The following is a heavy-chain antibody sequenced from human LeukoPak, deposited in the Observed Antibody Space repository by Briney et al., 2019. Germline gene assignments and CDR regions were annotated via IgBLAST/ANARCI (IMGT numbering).Heavy chain of an antibody. CDR2: ISGSGGST. CDR3: AKESSWFGESDY. V-gene: IGHV3-23*01. D-gene: IGHD3-10*01. Sequence: GGSLRLSCAASGFTISSYAMSWVRQAPGKGLEWVSTISGSGGSTYYSDSVKGRFTISRDNSKNTLYLQMNSLRAEDTAVYYCAKESSWFGESDYWGQGTLVTVSS. J-gene: IGHJ4*02. CDR1: GFTISSYA.